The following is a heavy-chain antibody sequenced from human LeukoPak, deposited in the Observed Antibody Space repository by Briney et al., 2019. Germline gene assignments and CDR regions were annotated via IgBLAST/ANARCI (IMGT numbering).Heavy chain of an antibody. J-gene: IGHJ6*03. CDR3: IRESIVVASAATFRVDYSNMDV. CDR1: GFSLSDSA. D-gene: IGHD2-15*01. V-gene: IGHV3-73*01. CDR2: IGSKAKSYET. Sequence: GGSLRLSCAAAGFSLSDSAVDWVRQASGKGLEWVGRIGSKAKSYETSYAASMKGRFTISRDDSKNTAYLQMNSLKTEDTPVYFCIRESIVVASAATFRVDYSNMDVWGKGTPVTVSS.